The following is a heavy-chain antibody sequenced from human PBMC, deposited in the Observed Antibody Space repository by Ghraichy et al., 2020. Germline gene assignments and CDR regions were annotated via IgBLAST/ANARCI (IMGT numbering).Heavy chain of an antibody. V-gene: IGHV1-18*04. J-gene: IGHJ3*02. CDR3: ARGVSYSSSSVWAFDI. CDR2: ISAYNGNT. CDR1: GYTFTSYG. D-gene: IGHD6-6*01. Sequence: ASVKVSCKASGYTFTSYGISWVRQAPGQGLEWMGWISAYNGNTNYAQKLQGRVTMTTDTSTSTAYMELRSLRSDDTAVYYCARGVSYSSSSVWAFDIWGQGTMVTVSS.